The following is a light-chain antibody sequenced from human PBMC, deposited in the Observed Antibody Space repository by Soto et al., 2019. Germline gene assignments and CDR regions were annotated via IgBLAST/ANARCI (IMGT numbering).Light chain of an antibody. V-gene: IGLV2-11*01. CDR3: CSYAGGYTYV. CDR2: GVS. J-gene: IGLJ1*01. CDR1: SSDVGGYNY. Sequence: QSALTQPRSVSGSPGQSVTISCTGTSSDVGGYNYVSWYQQHPGKAPKFIIYGVSKRPSGVPDRFSGSKSGNTASLTISGLQAEDEADYYCCSYAGGYTYVFGTGTKLTVL.